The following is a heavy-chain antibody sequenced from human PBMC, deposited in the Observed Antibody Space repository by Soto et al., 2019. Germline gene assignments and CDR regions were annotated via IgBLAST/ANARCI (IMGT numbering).Heavy chain of an antibody. CDR2: IYHSGST. V-gene: IGHV4-59*01. CDR1: GGSITTSY. D-gene: IGHD6-6*01. CDR3: ARLGEQLVAFDY. Sequence: SETLSLTCTVSGGSITTSYWSWIRQPPGKGLEWIGYIYHSGSTNYNPSLKSRVTISVDTSKNQFSLKLSSVTAADTAVYYCARLGEQLVAFDYWGQGTLVTVSS. J-gene: IGHJ4*02.